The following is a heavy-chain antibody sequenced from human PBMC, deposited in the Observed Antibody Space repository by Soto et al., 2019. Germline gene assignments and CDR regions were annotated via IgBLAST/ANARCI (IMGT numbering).Heavy chain of an antibody. V-gene: IGHV4-34*01. CDR2: INHSGST. Sequence: SETLSLTCAVYGGSFSGYYWSWIRQPPGKGLEWIGEINHSGSTNYNPSLKSRVTISVDTSKNQFSLKLSSVTAANTAVYYCARFGYCSGTSCYTGAYYYYGMDVWGQGTTVTVSS. CDR1: GGSFSGYY. D-gene: IGHD2-2*02. J-gene: IGHJ6*02. CDR3: ARFGYCSGTSCYTGAYYYYGMDV.